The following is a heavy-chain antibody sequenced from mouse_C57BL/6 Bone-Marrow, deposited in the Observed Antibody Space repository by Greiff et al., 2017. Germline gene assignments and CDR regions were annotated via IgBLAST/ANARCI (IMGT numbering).Heavy chain of an antibody. V-gene: IGHV1-42*01. D-gene: IGHD2-2*01. CDR2: INPSTGGT. J-gene: IGHJ1*03. CDR1: GYSFTGYY. CDR3: ARCGYYWYFDV. Sequence: EVHLVESGPELVKPGASVKISCKASGYSFTGYYMNWVKQSPEKSLEWIGEINPSTGGTTYNQKFKAKATLTVDKSSSTAYMQLKSLTSEDSAVYYCARCGYYWYFDVWGTGTTVTVSS.